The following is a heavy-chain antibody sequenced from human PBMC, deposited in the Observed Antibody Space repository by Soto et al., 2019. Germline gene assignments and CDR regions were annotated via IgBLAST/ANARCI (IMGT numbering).Heavy chain of an antibody. Sequence: FLTCTVSGGSLSSGDYYWSWVRQPPGKGLEWIGYIYYSGSTYYNPSLKSRVTISVDTSKNQFSLKLSSVTAADTAVYYCARARGARYFDYWGQGTLVTVSS. V-gene: IGHV4-30-4*01. CDR1: GGSLSSGDYY. CDR2: IYYSGST. J-gene: IGHJ4*02. CDR3: ARARGARYFDY. D-gene: IGHD2-15*01.